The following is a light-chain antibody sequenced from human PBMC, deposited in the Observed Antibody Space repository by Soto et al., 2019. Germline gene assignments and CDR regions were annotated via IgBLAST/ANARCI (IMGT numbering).Light chain of an antibody. CDR3: QQYGCSPPT. V-gene: IGKV3-20*01. CDR2: GAS. J-gene: IGKJ2*01. Sequence: DMVLTQSPGTLYLSPGERVTLSCRASQTIPSRYLAWYQQKLGQAPRLLIYGASSRATGIPDRFSGSGSGTDFTPTLSRVEPEDFAVFYCQQYGCSPPTFGQGTRLQIK. CDR1: QTIPSRY.